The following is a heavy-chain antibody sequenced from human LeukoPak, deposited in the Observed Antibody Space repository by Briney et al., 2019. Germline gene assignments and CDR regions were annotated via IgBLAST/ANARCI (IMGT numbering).Heavy chain of an antibody. J-gene: IGHJ4*02. CDR3: ARDLSGYDPLDY. D-gene: IGHD5-12*01. CDR1: GYTFTSYG. CDR2: ISAYNGNT. Sequence: ASVKVSCKASGYTFTSYGISWVRQAPAQGLEWMGWISAYNGNTNYAQKLQGRVTMTTDTSTSTAYMELRSLRSDDTAVYYCARDLSGYDPLDYWGQGTLVTVSS. V-gene: IGHV1-18*01.